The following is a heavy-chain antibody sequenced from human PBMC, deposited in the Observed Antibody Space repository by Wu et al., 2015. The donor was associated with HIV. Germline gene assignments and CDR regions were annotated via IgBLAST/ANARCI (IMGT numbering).Heavy chain of an antibody. J-gene: IGHJ6*02. V-gene: IGHV1-69*05. D-gene: IGHD5-24*01. CDR2: TIPVFGAA. CDR1: GGTFSNHA. CDR3: ARDPYGALATNNYYGMDV. Sequence: QVQLVQSGAEVKKPGSSVKVSCKASGGTFSNHAVSWVRQAPGQGLEWMAGTIPVFGAANYAQKFQGRVTITTDESTSTAYMELSSLRSEDTAVYYCARDPYGALATNNYYGMDVWGQGTTVTVSS.